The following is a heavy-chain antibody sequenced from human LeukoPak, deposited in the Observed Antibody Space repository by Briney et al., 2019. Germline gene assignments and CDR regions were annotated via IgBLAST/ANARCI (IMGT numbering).Heavy chain of an antibody. J-gene: IGHJ4*02. Sequence: SGTQSLTCAVSGGSISSSNWWSWVRQPPGKGLEWIGEIYHSGSTNYNPSLKSRVTVSVDKSKNQFSLKLSSVTAADTAVYYCARTYSSGWPYFDYWGQGTLVTVSS. D-gene: IGHD6-19*01. CDR3: ARTYSSGWPYFDY. V-gene: IGHV4-4*02. CDR2: IYHSGST. CDR1: GGSISSSNW.